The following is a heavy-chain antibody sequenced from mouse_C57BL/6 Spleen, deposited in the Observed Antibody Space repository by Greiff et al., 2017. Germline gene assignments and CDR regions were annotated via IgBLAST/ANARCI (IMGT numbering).Heavy chain of an antibody. CDR3: ARSDGSSPFAY. CDR1: GFNIKDYY. V-gene: IGHV14-2*01. D-gene: IGHD1-1*01. J-gene: IGHJ3*01. CDR2: IDPEDGET. Sequence: VQLQQSGAELVKPGASVKLSCTASGFNIKDYYMHWVKQRTEQGLEWIGRIDPEDGETKYAPKFQGKATLTADTSSNTAYLQLSSLTSEDTAVYYCARSDGSSPFAYWGQGTLVTVSA.